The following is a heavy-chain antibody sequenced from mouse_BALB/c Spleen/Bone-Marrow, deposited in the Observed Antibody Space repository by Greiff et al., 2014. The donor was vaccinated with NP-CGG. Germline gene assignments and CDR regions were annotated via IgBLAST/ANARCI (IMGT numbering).Heavy chain of an antibody. D-gene: IGHD1-1*01. J-gene: IGHJ2*01. CDR1: GFDFSRYW. Sequence: VQLKESGGGLVQLGGSLKLSCAASGFDFSRYWMSWVRQAPGKGLEWIGEISPDSSTINYTPSLKDKFIISRDNAKNTLYLQMSKVRSEDTALYYCARLGYYGSSDYWGQGTTLTVSS. V-gene: IGHV4-1*02. CDR3: ARLGYYGSSDY. CDR2: ISPDSSTI.